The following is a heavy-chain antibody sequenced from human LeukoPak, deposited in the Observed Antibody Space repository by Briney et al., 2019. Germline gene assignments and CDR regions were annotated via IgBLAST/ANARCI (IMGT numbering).Heavy chain of an antibody. J-gene: IGHJ5*02. V-gene: IGHV1-69*05. CDR3: ARGIGNFGNGFDP. CDR2: IIPIFGTA. Sequence: ASVKVSCEASGGTFSSYAISWVRQAPGQGLEWMGRIIPIFGTANYAQKFQGRVTITTDESTSTAYMELSSLRSEDTAVYYCARGIGNFGNGFDPWGQGTLVTVSS. D-gene: IGHD3-3*01. CDR1: GGTFSSYA.